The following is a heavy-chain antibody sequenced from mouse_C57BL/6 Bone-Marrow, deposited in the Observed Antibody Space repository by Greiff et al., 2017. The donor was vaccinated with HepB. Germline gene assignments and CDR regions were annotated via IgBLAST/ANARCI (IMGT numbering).Heavy chain of an antibody. CDR3: TRSSDYPAWFAD. V-gene: IGHV1-15*01. CDR2: IDPETGGP. D-gene: IGHD2-4*01. J-gene: IGHJ3*01. CDR1: GYTFTDYE. Sequence: QVQLQQSGAELVRPGASVTLSCKASGYTFTDYEMHWVKQTPVHGLEWIGAIDPETGGPAYKQKFKGKAILTADKSSSTAYLELRSLTSEDSAVYYCTRSSDYPAWFADWGQGTLVTVAA.